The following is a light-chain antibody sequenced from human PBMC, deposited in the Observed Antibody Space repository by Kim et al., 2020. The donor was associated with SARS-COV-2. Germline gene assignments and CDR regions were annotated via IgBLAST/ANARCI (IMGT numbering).Light chain of an antibody. J-gene: IGKJ1*01. Sequence: EIVLTQSPATLSLSPGERATLSCRASQSVSSYLAWYQQKPGQAPRLLIYDASNRATGIPARFSGSGSGTDFTLTISSLEPENCAVYYCQQRSQWPWGTIGQGTKVDIK. CDR3: QQRSQWPWGT. V-gene: IGKV3-11*01. CDR1: QSVSSY. CDR2: DAS.